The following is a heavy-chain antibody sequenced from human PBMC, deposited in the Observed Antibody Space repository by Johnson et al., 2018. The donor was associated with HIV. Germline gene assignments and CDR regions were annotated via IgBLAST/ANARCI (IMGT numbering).Heavy chain of an antibody. J-gene: IGHJ3*02. CDR2: IGTAGDT. CDR3: ARDFVAFGECTAFDI. CDR1: GFTFSSYD. D-gene: IGHD3-10*01. V-gene: IGHV3-13*01. Sequence: VQLVESGGGLVQPGRSLRLSCAASGFTFSSYDMHWVRQATGKGLEWVSAIGTAGDTYYVDSVKGRFTITRDNAKNSVYLQMNSLRAEDTAFYYCARDFVAFGECTAFDIWGQGTMVTVSS.